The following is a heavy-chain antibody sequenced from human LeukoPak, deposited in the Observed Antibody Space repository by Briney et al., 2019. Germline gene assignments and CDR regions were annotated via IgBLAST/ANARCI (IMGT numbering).Heavy chain of an antibody. Sequence: PGGSLRLTCAASGFSLSNYWMKWVRQTPGKGLEWVANINQAGNEKNYVASVKGRFTISRDNSKNSLTLQMTSLRVEDTAVYYCARHPTGYPNWFDPWGQGTQVTVSS. CDR2: INQAGNEK. CDR1: GFSLSNYW. J-gene: IGHJ5*02. V-gene: IGHV3-7*01. D-gene: IGHD6-13*01. CDR3: ARHPTGYPNWFDP.